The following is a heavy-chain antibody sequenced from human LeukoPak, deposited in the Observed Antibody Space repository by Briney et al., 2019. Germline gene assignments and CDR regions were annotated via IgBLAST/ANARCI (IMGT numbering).Heavy chain of an antibody. J-gene: IGHJ4*02. CDR2: ISSDGSKK. CDR3: AKGRQYSFDYLIDY. D-gene: IGHD3-9*01. CDR1: GFTFSSLG. Sequence: GSLRLSCVVSGFTFSSLGMHWVRQAPGKGLEWVAVISSDGSKKNYADSVKGRLTLSRDNSKNTVYLQVDSLRTEDTAVYYCAKGRQYSFDYLIDYWGQGTLVTVSS. V-gene: IGHV3-30*18.